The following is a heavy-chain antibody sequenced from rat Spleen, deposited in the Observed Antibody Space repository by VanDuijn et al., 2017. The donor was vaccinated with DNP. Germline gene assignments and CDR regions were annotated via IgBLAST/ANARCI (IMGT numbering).Heavy chain of an antibody. CDR1: GFTFSSYW. V-gene: IGHV5-58*01. J-gene: IGHJ2*01. CDR3: PTGSYFDY. D-gene: IGHD4-2*01. Sequence: EVQLVETGGGLVQPGRSLKLSCVASGFTFSSYWMYWIRQAPGKGLEWIASINTDGGRTYYPDSVKGRFTISRDNAKSSLYLQMDSLRSEDTATYYCPTGSYFDYCGQGVMVTVSS. CDR2: INTDGGRT.